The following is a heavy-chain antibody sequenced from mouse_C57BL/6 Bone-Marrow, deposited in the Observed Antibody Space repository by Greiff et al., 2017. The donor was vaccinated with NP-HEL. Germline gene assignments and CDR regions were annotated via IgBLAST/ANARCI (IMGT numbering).Heavy chain of an antibody. CDR1: GYAFSSYW. CDR3: ARRKVITTGVARLRDWYFDV. V-gene: IGHV1-80*01. Sequence: VQLQQSGAELVKPGASVKISCKASGYAFSSYWMNWVKQRPGKGLEWIGQIYPGDGDTNYNGKFKGKATLTADKSSSTAYMQLSSLTSEDSAVYFCARRKVITTGVARLRDWYFDVWGTGTTVTVSS. D-gene: IGHD1-1*01. CDR2: IYPGDGDT. J-gene: IGHJ1*03.